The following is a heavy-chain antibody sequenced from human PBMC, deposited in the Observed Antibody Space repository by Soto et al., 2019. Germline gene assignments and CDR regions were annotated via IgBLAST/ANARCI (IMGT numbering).Heavy chain of an antibody. J-gene: IGHJ6*02. Sequence: SETLSLTCTVSGGSISSYYWSWIRRPPGKGLEWIGYIYNSGSTHSNPSLQSRVTISVDTSKNQFSLKLSSVTAADTGIYYCARARVTMVREVIKYNMDVWGQGTTVTVSS. CDR1: GGSISSYY. CDR3: ARARVTMVREVIKYNMDV. V-gene: IGHV4-59*01. CDR2: IYNSGST. D-gene: IGHD3-10*01.